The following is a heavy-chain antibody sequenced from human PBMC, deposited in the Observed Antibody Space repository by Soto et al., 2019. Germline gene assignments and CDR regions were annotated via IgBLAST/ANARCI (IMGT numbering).Heavy chain of an antibody. D-gene: IGHD3-16*01. J-gene: IGHJ6*02. CDR2: ISPYSGNT. CDR1: GYIFVNYG. V-gene: IGHV1-18*01. Sequence: QVQLVQSGDEVRKPGSSVKVSCKASGYIFVNYGIAWVRQAPGQGLEWMGWISPYSGNTHYASKVQGSRAMTTGTFTSTAYMGLGSLTSDDTAVYYCAMVDNYVTPTPQDVWGQGTTVTVSS. CDR3: AMVDNYVTPTPQDV.